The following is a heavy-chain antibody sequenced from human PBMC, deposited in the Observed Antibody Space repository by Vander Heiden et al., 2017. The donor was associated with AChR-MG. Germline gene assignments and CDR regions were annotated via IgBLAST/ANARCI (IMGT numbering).Heavy chain of an antibody. Sequence: QVQLQESGPGLVKPSETLSLTCAVSGYSISSGYYWGWIRQPPGKGLEWIGSIYHSGSTYYNPSLKRRVTISVDTSKNQFSLKLSSVTAADTAVYYCARDQEGIVGAEYNWFDPWCQGTLVTVSS. CDR1: GYSISSGYY. V-gene: IGHV4-38-2*02. CDR2: IYHSGST. J-gene: IGHJ5*02. CDR3: ARDQEGIVGAEYNWFDP. D-gene: IGHD1-26*01.